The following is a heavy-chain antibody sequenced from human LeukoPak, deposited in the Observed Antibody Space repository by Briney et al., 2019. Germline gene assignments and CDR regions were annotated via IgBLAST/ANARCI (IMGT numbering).Heavy chain of an antibody. J-gene: IGHJ4*02. CDR2: INQDGTKR. V-gene: IGHV3-7*03. Sequence: GGSLRLSCAASGFTFSGYWMNWVRQAPGKGLEWVANINQDGTKRNYLDSVRGRFTISRDNAENSVYLQMNRLRAEDTAVNYCARDGDYDYIWGSYRFEDWGQGILVTVSS. CDR3: ARDGDYDYIWGSYRFED. CDR1: GFTFSGYW. D-gene: IGHD3-16*02.